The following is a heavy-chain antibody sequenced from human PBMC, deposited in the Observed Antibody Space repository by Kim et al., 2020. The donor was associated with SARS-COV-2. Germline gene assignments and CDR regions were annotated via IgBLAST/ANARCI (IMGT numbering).Heavy chain of an antibody. CDR2: INAGNGNT. Sequence: ASVKVSCKASGYTFTSYAMHWVRQAPGQRLEWMGWINAGNGNTKYSQKFQGRVTITRDTSASTAYMELSCLRSEDTAVYYCARSLLDYGDYPFDYWGQGTLVTVSS. CDR1: GYTFTSYA. V-gene: IGHV1-3*01. CDR3: ARSLLDYGDYPFDY. D-gene: IGHD4-17*01. J-gene: IGHJ4*02.